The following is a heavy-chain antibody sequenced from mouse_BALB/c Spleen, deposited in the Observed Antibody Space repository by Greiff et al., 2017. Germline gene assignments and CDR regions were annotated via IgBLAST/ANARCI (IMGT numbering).Heavy chain of an antibody. Sequence: VKLVESGPGLVAPSQSLSITCTVSGFSLTGYGVNWVRQPPGKGLEWLGMIWGDGSTDYNSALKSRLSISKDNSKSQVFLKMNSLQTDDTARYYCARGSFYDYGKDYAMDYWGQGTSVTVSS. CDR3: ARGSFYDYGKDYAMDY. D-gene: IGHD2-4*01. CDR1: GFSLTGYG. V-gene: IGHV2-6-7*01. J-gene: IGHJ4*01. CDR2: IWGDGST.